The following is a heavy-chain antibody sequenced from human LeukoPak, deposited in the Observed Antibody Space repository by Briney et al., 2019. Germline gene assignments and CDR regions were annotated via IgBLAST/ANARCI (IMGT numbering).Heavy chain of an antibody. D-gene: IGHD5-18*01. V-gene: IGHV4-59*01. CDR1: GGSISSYY. CDR2: IYYSGNT. Sequence: SETLSLTCTLSGGSISSYYWSWIRQPPGKGLEWIGYIYYSGNTNYNPSLKSRVTISVDTSKNQFSLKLSSVTAADTAIYYCARGYSYGSYYFDNWGQGTLVTVSS. CDR3: ARGYSYGSYYFDN. J-gene: IGHJ4*02.